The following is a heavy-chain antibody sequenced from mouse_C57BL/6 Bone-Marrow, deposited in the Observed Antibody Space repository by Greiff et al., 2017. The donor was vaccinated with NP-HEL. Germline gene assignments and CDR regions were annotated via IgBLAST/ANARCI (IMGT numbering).Heavy chain of an antibody. D-gene: IGHD4-1*01. CDR3: ARLGRDAWFAY. J-gene: IGHJ3*01. Sequence: QVHVKQPGAELVKPGASVKMSCKASGYTFTSYWITWVKQRPGQGLEWIGDIYPGSGSTNYNEKFKSKATLTVDTSSSTAYMQLSSLTSEDSAVYYCARLGRDAWFAYWGQGTLVTVSA. CDR2: IYPGSGST. V-gene: IGHV1-55*01. CDR1: GYTFTSYW.